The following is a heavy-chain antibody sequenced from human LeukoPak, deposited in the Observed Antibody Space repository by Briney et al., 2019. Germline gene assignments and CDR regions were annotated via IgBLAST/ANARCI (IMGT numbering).Heavy chain of an antibody. Sequence: SETLSLTCAVSGGSISSSNWWSWVRQPPGKGLEWIGEIYHSGSTNYNPSLKSRVTISVDTSKNQFSLKLSSVTAADTAVYYCARWGDYVWGTYRLYYFDYWGQGTLVTVSS. V-gene: IGHV4-4*02. J-gene: IGHJ4*02. CDR2: IYHSGST. D-gene: IGHD3-16*02. CDR1: GGSISSSNW. CDR3: ARWGDYVWGTYRLYYFDY.